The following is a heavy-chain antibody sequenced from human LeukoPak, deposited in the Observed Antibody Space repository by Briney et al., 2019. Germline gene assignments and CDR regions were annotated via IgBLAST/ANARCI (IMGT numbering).Heavy chain of an antibody. Sequence: ASVKVSCKASGYTFTSYYMHWVRQAPGQGLEWKGIINPSGGSTSYAQKFQGRVTMTRDTSTSTVYMELSSLRSEDTAVYYCARTSSPYYYDSSGFQHWGQGTLVTVSS. CDR3: ARTSSPYYYDSSGFQH. J-gene: IGHJ1*01. CDR1: GYTFTSYY. V-gene: IGHV1-46*01. CDR2: INPSGGST. D-gene: IGHD3-22*01.